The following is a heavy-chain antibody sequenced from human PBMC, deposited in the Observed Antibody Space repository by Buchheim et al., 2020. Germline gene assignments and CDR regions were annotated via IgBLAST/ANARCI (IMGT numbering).Heavy chain of an antibody. D-gene: IGHD2-21*01. CDR2: INHSGST. J-gene: IGHJ6*02. Sequence: QVQLQQWGAGLLKPSETLSLTCAVYGGSFSGYYWSWIRQPPGKGLEWIGEINHSGSTNYNPSLKSRVTISVDTSKNQFSLKLSSVTAADTAVYYCAGGPNRGVVVIAGDYYYYGMDVWGQGTT. CDR3: AGGPNRGVVVIAGDYYYYGMDV. V-gene: IGHV4-34*01. CDR1: GGSFSGYY.